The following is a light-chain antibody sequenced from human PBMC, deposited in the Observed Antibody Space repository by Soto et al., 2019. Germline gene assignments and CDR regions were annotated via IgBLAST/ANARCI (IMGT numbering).Light chain of an antibody. J-gene: IGLJ1*01. CDR3: VSYTDTDTLV. CDR2: EVT. Sequence: QSALTQPASVSGSRGQSIIISCVGRNTDVGQDKSVSWYQQGPGKAPKLLIFEVTNRPSGVSNRFSGSRSGNTASLTISGLQPYDEGDYFCVSYTDTDTLVFGTGTKVTVL. CDR1: NTDVGQDKS. V-gene: IGLV2-14*01.